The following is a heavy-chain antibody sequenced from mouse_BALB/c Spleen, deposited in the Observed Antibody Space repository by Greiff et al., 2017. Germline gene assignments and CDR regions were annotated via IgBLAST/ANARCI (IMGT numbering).Heavy chain of an antibody. D-gene: IGHD1-1*01. CDR3: ARWDGSSYDYAMDY. J-gene: IGHJ4*01. CDR1: GFTFSSFG. Sequence: DVMLVESGGGLVQPGGSRKLSCAASGFTFSSFGMHWVRQAPEKGLEWVAYISSGSSTIYYADTVKGRFTISRDNPKNTLFLQMTSLRSEDTAMYYCARWDGSSYDYAMDYWGQGTSVTVSS. CDR2: ISSGSSTI. V-gene: IGHV5-17*02.